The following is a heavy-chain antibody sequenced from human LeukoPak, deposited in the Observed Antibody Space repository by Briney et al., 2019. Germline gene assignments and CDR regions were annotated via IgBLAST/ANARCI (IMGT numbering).Heavy chain of an antibody. D-gene: IGHD4-11*01. CDR1: GFTFSSYA. V-gene: IGHV3-30-3*01. J-gene: IGHJ6*03. CDR3: ARSTVTSSYYYMDV. CDR2: ISYDGSNK. Sequence: GGSLRLSCAASGFTFSSYAMHWVRQAPGKGLEWVAVISYDGSNKYYADSVKGRFTISRDNAKNSLHLQMNSLRAEDTAVYFCARSTVTSSYYYMDVWGKGTTVIVSS.